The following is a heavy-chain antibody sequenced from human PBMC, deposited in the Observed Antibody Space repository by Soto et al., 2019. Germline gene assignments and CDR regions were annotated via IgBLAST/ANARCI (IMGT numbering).Heavy chain of an antibody. CDR1: GYTFTSYA. D-gene: IGHD1-20*01. V-gene: IGHV1-3*01. Sequence: ASVKVSCKASGYTFTSYAMHWVRPAPGQRLEWMGWINAGNGNTKYSQKFQGRVTITRDTSASTAYMELSSPRSEDTAVYYCARGITLPTPLDYWGQGTLVTVSS. J-gene: IGHJ4*02. CDR2: INAGNGNT. CDR3: ARGITLPTPLDY.